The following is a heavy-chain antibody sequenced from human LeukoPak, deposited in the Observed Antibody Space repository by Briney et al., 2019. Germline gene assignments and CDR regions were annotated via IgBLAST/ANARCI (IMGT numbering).Heavy chain of an antibody. D-gene: IGHD6-19*01. CDR1: GGSISSYY. V-gene: IGHV4-59*01. CDR3: AGYPGIAVAGTSFDY. Sequence: PSETLSLTCTVSGGSISSYYWSWIRQPPGKGLEWIGYIYYSGSTNYNPSLKSRVTISVDTSKNQFSLKLSSVTAADTAVYYCAGYPGIAVAGTSFDYWGQGTLVTVSS. J-gene: IGHJ4*02. CDR2: IYYSGST.